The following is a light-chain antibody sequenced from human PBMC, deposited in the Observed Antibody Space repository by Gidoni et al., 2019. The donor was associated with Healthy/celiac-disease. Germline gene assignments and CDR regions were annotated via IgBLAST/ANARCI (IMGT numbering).Light chain of an antibody. J-gene: IGLJ1*01. Sequence: SYVLTQPPSVSVAPGQTARITCGGNNIGGKSVHWYQQRTGQAPVLVVYDDNDRPSGIPERFSGSNSGNTATLSISRVEAGDEADYYCQVWDSSSDHYVFGTGTKVTVL. CDR3: QVWDSSSDHYV. V-gene: IGLV3-21*02. CDR1: NIGGKS. CDR2: DDN.